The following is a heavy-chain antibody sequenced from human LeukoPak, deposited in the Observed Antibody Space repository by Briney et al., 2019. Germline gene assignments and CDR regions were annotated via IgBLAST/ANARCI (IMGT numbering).Heavy chain of an antibody. V-gene: IGHV4-39*01. CDR1: GGSISSSSYY. CDR3: ARTLSIAARRNWFDP. J-gene: IGHJ5*02. Sequence: SETLSLTCTVSGGSISSSSYYWGWIRQPPGKGLEWIGSIYYSGSTYYNPSLKSRVTISVDTSKNQFSLKLSSVTAADTAVYYCARTLSIAARRNWFDPWGQGTLVTVSS. D-gene: IGHD6-6*01. CDR2: IYYSGST.